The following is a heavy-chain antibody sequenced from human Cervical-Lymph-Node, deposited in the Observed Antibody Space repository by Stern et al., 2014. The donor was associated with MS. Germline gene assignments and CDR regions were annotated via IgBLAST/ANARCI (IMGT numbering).Heavy chain of an antibody. CDR3: ARPWGIVATTGTHYYYYGMDV. J-gene: IGHJ6*02. D-gene: IGHD5-12*01. CDR2: IIPIFGTT. Sequence: QVQLVQSGAEVKKPGSSVKVSCKTSGDTFRNYAISWVRQAPGHGPEWTGRIIPIFGTTNYSQEFQVRVTLTADTSTTTAYMELSSLRYGDTAVYFCARPWGIVATTGTHYYYYGMDVWGQGTTVTVAS. V-gene: IGHV1-69*06. CDR1: GDTFRNYA.